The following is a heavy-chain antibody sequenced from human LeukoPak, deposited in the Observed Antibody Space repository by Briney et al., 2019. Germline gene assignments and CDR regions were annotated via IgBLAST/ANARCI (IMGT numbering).Heavy chain of an antibody. CDR1: DGSISSST. CDR2: ISSSSSYI. CDR3: AREPVWAEYYFDY. V-gene: IGHV3-21*01. J-gene: IGHJ4*02. Sequence: ASETLSLTCTVSDGSISSSTYYWGWIRQPPGKGLEWVSSISSSSSYIYYADSVKGRFTISRDNAKNSLYLQMNSLRAEDTAVYYCAREPVWAEYYFDYWGQGTLVTVSS. D-gene: IGHD1-14*01.